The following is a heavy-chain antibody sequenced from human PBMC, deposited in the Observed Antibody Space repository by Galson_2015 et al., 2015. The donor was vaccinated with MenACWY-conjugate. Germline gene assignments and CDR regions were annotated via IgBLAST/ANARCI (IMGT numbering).Heavy chain of an antibody. V-gene: IGHV3-23*01. CDR1: GFTFSSYA. CDR3: AKDSVAMVRGVIILGDGIDV. CDR2: ISGSGGST. D-gene: IGHD3-10*01. J-gene: IGHJ6*02. Sequence: SLRLSCAASGFTFSSYAMSWVRQAPGKGLEWVSAISGSGGSTYYADSVKGRFTISRDNSKNTLYLQMNSLRAEDTAVYYCAKDSVAMVRGVIILGDGIDVWGQGTTVTVSS.